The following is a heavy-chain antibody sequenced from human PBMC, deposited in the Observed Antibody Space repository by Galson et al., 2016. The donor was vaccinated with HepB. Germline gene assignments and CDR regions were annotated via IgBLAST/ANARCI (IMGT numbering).Heavy chain of an antibody. J-gene: IGHJ4*02. CDR2: ISYDGSNK. D-gene: IGHD5-24*01. V-gene: IGHV3-30*04. Sequence: SLRLSCAASGFTFSTYDIHWVRQAPDKGLEWVAVISYDGSNKYYADSVKGRFTISRDNSKNTLYLQMNSLRPDDTAVYYCERVGGYNEFGNWGQGTLVTVSS. CDR1: GFTFSTYD. CDR3: ERVGGYNEFGN.